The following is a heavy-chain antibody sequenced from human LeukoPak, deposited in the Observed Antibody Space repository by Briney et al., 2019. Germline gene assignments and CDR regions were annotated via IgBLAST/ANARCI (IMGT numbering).Heavy chain of an antibody. Sequence: GGSLRLSCAASGFTFSSYEMNWVRQAPGKGLEWVSYISSSGSTIYYADSVKGRFTISRDNAKNSLYLQMNSLRAEDTAVYYCARDWNYYDSSGYFQNFDYWGQGALVTVSS. CDR1: GFTFSSYE. D-gene: IGHD3-22*01. V-gene: IGHV3-48*03. J-gene: IGHJ4*02. CDR3: ARDWNYYDSSGYFQNFDY. CDR2: ISSSGSTI.